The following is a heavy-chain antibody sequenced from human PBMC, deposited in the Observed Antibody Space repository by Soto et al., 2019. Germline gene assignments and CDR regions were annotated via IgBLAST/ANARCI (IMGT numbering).Heavy chain of an antibody. CDR3: ARGFSSGWFFYYFDY. J-gene: IGHJ4*02. V-gene: IGHV4-59*01. D-gene: IGHD6-19*01. CDR1: GGSFFNYE. CDR2: INNSETT. Sequence: SETLSLTCAVYGGSFFNYEWTWIRQPPGKGLEGIGQMWIRYINNSETTNYNPSLKSRVTISVDTSKNQFSLKLSSVTAADTAVYYCARGFSSGWFFYYFDYWGQGTLVTVSS.